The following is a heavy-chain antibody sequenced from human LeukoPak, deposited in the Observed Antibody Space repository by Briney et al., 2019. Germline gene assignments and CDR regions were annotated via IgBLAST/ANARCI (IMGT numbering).Heavy chain of an antibody. CDR1: GFTFSSYW. CDR2: INQDGSEK. CDR3: AELGITMIGGV. D-gene: IGHD3-10*02. V-gene: IGHV3-7*01. J-gene: IGHJ6*04. Sequence: GGSLRLSCAASGFTFSSYWMSSVRQAPGKGLECVANINQDGSEKYYVDSVKGRFTIPRDNARNALYLQMNSLRAEDTAVYYCAELGITMIGGVWGKGTTVTISS.